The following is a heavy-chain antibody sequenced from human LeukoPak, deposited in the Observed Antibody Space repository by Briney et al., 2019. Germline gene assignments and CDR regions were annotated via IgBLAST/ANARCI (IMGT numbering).Heavy chain of an antibody. CDR3: AREVRSGSYYVAFDI. V-gene: IGHV4-39*02. J-gene: IGHJ3*02. CDR2: IYYSGST. Sequence: SETLSLTCTVSGGSISSSSYYWGWIRQPPGKGLEWIGSIYYSGSTYYNPSLKSRVTISVDTSKNQFSLKLSSVTAADTAVYYCAREVRSGSYYVAFDIWGQGTMVTVSS. D-gene: IGHD1-26*01. CDR1: GGSISSSSYY.